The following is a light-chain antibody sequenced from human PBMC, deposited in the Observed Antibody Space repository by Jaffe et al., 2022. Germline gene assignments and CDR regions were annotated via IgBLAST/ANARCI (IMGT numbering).Light chain of an antibody. V-gene: IGKV1-39*01. J-gene: IGKJ1*01. CDR3: QQSFSTEWT. CDR1: QSIAKS. Sequence: DIKLTQSPSSLSAYVGDRVTITCRASQSIAKSLNWYQQRQGKAPRLLIHASSTLHSGVPLRFSGRGSGTEFTLDIRSLQPEDFATYYCQQSFSTEWTFGQGTKVEV. CDR2: ASS.